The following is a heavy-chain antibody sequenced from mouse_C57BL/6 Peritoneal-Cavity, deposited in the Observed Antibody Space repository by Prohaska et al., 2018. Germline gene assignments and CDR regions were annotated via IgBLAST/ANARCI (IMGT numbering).Heavy chain of an antibody. CDR1: GFTFSHYW. CDR2: IRLKSDNYAT. D-gene: IGHD1-3*01. V-gene: IGHV6-3*01. J-gene: IGHJ2*01. CDR3: TAPDGSSES. Sequence: ELKLEESGGSLVQPGGSMKLSCVASGFTFSHYWMNWFRQSPEKGLEWVAQIRLKSDNYATHYAESVKGRFTISRDDSKSSVYLKVNNLRAEDTGIHYCTAPDGSSESWGKGTTLT.